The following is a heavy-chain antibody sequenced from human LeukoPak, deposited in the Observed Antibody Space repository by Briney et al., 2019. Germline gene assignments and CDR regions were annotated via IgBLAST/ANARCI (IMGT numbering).Heavy chain of an antibody. Sequence: GGSLRLSCAASGFTFSSYDMHWVRQAPGKGLEWVAFIRYDGSNKYYADSVKGRFTISRDNSKNTLYLQMNSLRAEDTAVYYCAKGCCITMVRGVDYWGQGTLVTVSS. CDR3: AKGCCITMVRGVDY. J-gene: IGHJ4*02. CDR2: IRYDGSNK. V-gene: IGHV3-30*02. CDR1: GFTFSSYD. D-gene: IGHD3-10*01.